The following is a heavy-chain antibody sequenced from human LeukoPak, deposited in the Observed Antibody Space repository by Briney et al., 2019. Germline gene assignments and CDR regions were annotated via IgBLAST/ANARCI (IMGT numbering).Heavy chain of an antibody. J-gene: IGHJ5*02. Sequence: GGSLRLSCAASGFTFSSYSMNWVRQAPGKGLEWVSSISSTSSYIYFADSVKGRFTISRDNAKSSLFLQMNSLRAEDTAVYYCARGGNWFDPWGQGTLVTVSS. CDR1: GFTFSSYS. CDR3: ARGGNWFDP. CDR2: ISSTSSYI. V-gene: IGHV3-21*01.